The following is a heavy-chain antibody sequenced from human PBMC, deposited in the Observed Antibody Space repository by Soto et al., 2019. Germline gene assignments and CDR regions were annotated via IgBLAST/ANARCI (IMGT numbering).Heavy chain of an antibody. Sequence: GGSLRLSCAASGFTFSSYSMNWVRQAPGKGLEWVSSISSSSSYIYCADSVKGRFTISRDNAKNSLYLQMNSLRAEDTAVYYCARESAGTSRTHYGMDVWGQGTTVTVSS. CDR3: ARESAGTSRTHYGMDV. CDR1: GFTFSSYS. D-gene: IGHD1-1*01. V-gene: IGHV3-21*01. CDR2: ISSSSSYI. J-gene: IGHJ6*02.